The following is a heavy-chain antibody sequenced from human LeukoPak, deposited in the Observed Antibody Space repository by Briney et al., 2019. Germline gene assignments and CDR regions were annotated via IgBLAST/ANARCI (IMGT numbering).Heavy chain of an antibody. Sequence: PGGSLRLSCAASGFTFSSYSMNWVRQAPGKGLEWVSSISSSSSYIYYADSVKGRFTISRDNAKNSLYLQMNSLRAEDTAVYYCARESQMVTNAFDIWGQGTMVTVSS. V-gene: IGHV3-21*01. CDR2: ISSSSSYI. CDR1: GFTFSSYS. D-gene: IGHD2-21*02. J-gene: IGHJ3*02. CDR3: ARESQMVTNAFDI.